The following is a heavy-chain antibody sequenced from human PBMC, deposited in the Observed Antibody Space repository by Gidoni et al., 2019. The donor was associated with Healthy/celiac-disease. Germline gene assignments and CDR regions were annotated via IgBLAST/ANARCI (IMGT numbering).Heavy chain of an antibody. CDR2: INHSGST. V-gene: IGHV4-34*01. Sequence: QVQLQQWGAGLLKPSETLSLTCAVYGGSFSGYYWSWIRQPPGKGLEWIGEINHSGSTNYNPSLKSRVTISVDTSKNQFSLKLSSVTAADTAVYYCARVVVTGGVPAAKAGGYYYYGMDVWGQGTTVTVSS. CDR3: ARVVVTGGVPAAKAGGYYYYGMDV. CDR1: GGSFSGYY. J-gene: IGHJ6*02. D-gene: IGHD2-2*01.